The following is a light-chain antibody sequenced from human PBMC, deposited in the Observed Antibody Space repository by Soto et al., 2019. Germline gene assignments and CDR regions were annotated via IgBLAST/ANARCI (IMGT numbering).Light chain of an antibody. J-gene: IGKJ3*01. CDR3: QQYGSSPFT. CDR1: PSLSYTY. V-gene: IGKV3-20*01. CDR2: GTS. Sequence: EIVLTQSPGTQSLSPGERATLSCRASPSLSYTYLAWYQQRPGQAPRLLIYGTSSRATGIPDRFSGSGSGTDFTLTINRLEPEDFAVYYCQQYGSSPFTFGPGTKVDI.